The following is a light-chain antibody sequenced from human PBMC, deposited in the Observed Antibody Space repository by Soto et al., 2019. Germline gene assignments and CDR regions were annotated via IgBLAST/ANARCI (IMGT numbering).Light chain of an antibody. Sequence: DIQMTPSPSTLSASVGDRVTIACRASQSISPWLAWYQQKPGKAPKLLIYGASSLEGGVPSRFSGSGSGTDFTLTISSLQPDDFATYYCQQYSTSVTFGQGTKVDIK. V-gene: IGKV1-5*01. CDR1: QSISPW. J-gene: IGKJ1*01. CDR3: QQYSTSVT. CDR2: GAS.